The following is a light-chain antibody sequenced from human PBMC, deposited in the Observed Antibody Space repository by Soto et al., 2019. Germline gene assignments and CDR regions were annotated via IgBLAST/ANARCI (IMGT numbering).Light chain of an antibody. CDR2: EVS. V-gene: IGLV2-8*01. J-gene: IGLJ2*01. Sequence: QSVLTQPPSASGSPGQSVTISCTGTSSDIGGYNYISWYQQYPGKAPRLMIYEVSKRPSGVPDRFSGSKSGNTAFLTVSGLQAEDEADYYCSPYEGSSTVVFGGGTKLTVL. CDR3: SPYEGSSTVV. CDR1: SSDIGGYNY.